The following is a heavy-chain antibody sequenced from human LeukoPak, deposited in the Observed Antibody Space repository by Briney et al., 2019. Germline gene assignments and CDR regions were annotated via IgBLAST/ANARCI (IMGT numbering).Heavy chain of an antibody. J-gene: IGHJ4*02. CDR2: IWYDGSNK. V-gene: IGHV3-33*08. CDR3: ARGYSTMSGYSYFYY. D-gene: IGHD3-3*01. CDR1: GLTFSSYG. Sequence: RGSLRLSCAVSGLTFSSYGMHWVRQARGKGVEGGAVIWYDGSNKYYADSVKGRLTICRDNAKNTLYLHMNSLRAEDTALYYCARGYSTMSGYSYFYYWGQGTLVTVSS.